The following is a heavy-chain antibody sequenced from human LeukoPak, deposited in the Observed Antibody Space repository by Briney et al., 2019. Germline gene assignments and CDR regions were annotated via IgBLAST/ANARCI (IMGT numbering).Heavy chain of an antibody. Sequence: PGGSLRLSCAASGFTFSTYGMHWVRQAPGKGLEWVTHIRSDGSNKYYADSVKGRFTISRDNSKNTLYLQMNSLRAEDTAVYYCARDSYCGGDCYSSYWGQGTLVTVSS. V-gene: IGHV3-30*02. D-gene: IGHD2-21*02. CDR3: ARDSYCGGDCYSSY. J-gene: IGHJ4*02. CDR1: GFTFSTYG. CDR2: IRSDGSNK.